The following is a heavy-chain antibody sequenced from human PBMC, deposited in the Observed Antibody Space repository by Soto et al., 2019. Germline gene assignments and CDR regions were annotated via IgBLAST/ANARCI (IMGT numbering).Heavy chain of an antibody. Sequence: GSVRRSCVASEFSFSRYAMTWVRQAAWKGLQWVAGLGPDGRNTFYGESVRGRFTISRDNSRNTLYLQMSSLRAEDTAVYFCVKQMTTWTDSFFDFWGQGIQVTVSS. V-gene: IGHV3-23*01. J-gene: IGHJ4*02. CDR2: LGPDGRNT. CDR3: VKQMTTWTDSFFDF. CDR1: EFSFSRYA. D-gene: IGHD4-17*01.